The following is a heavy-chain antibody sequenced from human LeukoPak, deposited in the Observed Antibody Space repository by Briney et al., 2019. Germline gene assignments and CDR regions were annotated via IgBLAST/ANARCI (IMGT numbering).Heavy chain of an antibody. CDR1: GYTLTELS. D-gene: IGHD1-26*01. CDR3: ATVGATTRYYYYGMDV. J-gene: IGHJ6*02. V-gene: IGHV1-24*01. CDR2: FDPEDGET. Sequence: GASVKVSCKVSGYTLTELSMHWVRQAPGEGLEWMGGFDPEDGETIYAQKFQGRVTMTEDTSTDTAYMELSSLRSEDTAVYYCATVGATTRYYYYGMDVWGQGTTVTVSS.